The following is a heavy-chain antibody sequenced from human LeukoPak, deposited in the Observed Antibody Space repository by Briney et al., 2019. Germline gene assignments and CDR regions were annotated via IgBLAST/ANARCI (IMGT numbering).Heavy chain of an antibody. J-gene: IGHJ3*02. CDR3: ASITMIVEQGAFDI. CDR1: GYTFTGYY. V-gene: IGHV1-2*02. D-gene: IGHD3-22*01. Sequence: ASVKVSCKASGYTFTGYYMHWVRQAPGQGLEWMGWINPNSGGTNYAQKFQGRVTMTRDTSISTAYMELGRLRSDDTAVYYCASITMIVEQGAFDIWGQGTMVTVSS. CDR2: INPNSGGT.